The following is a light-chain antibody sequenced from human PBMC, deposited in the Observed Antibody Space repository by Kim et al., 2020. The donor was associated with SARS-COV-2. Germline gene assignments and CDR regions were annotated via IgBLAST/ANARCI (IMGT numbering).Light chain of an antibody. Sequence: SASVGDRVTIPASASQSISSWLDWHQQRPGQALQLSNSAASRLEGGVTSRFSGSGSGTEFTITIPSLQADDFANYYWQQYDTYWTFGQGTKVEIK. J-gene: IGKJ1*01. CDR3: QQYDTYWT. CDR2: AAS. V-gene: IGKV1-5*01. CDR1: QSISSW.